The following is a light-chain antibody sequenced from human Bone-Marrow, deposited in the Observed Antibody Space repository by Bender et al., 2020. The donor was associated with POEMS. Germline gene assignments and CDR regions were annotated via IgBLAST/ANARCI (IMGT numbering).Light chain of an antibody. CDR3: QAWDSSSDVV. CDR1: KLGDKY. CDR2: QDT. Sequence: SYELTQPPSVSVSPGQTATITCSGHKLGDKYACWYQQRPGQSPVLVIYQDTKRPSGIPERFSGSNSGNTATLTITGTQAMDEADYYCQAWDSSSDVVFGGGTQLTVL. J-gene: IGLJ2*01. V-gene: IGLV3-1*01.